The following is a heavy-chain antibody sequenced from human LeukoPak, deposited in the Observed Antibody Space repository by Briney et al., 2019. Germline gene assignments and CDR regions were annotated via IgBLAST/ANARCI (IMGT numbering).Heavy chain of an antibody. D-gene: IGHD3-10*01. V-gene: IGHV1-18*01. CDR2: ISAYNGNT. Sequence: GASVKVSCKASGGTFSSYAISWVRQAPGQGLEWMGWISAYNGNTNYAQKLQGRVTMTTDTSTSTAYMELRSLRSDDTAVYYCARETYYYGSGSYYNFDYWGQGTPVTVSS. J-gene: IGHJ4*02. CDR3: ARETYYYGSGSYYNFDY. CDR1: GGTFSSYA.